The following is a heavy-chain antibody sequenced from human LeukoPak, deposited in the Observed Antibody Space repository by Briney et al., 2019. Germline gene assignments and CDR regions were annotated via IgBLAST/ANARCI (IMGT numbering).Heavy chain of an antibody. D-gene: IGHD6-13*01. Sequence: SETLSLTCTVSGGSISSYYWNWIRQPPGKGLEWIGYTSYSGSTNCNPSLKSRVTISVDTSKNQLSLRLSSVTAADTAVYYCARWSSSWYSFDYWGQGTLVTVSS. V-gene: IGHV4-59*01. J-gene: IGHJ4*02. CDR3: ARWSSSWYSFDY. CDR2: TSYSGST. CDR1: GGSISSYY.